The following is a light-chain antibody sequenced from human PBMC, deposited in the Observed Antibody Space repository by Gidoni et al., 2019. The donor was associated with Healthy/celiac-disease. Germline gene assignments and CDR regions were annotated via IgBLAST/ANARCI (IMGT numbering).Light chain of an antibody. CDR3: QQYGSSPWP. Sequence: EIVLPQSPGTLSLSPGERATLACRASQSVSSSYLAWYQQKPGQAHMLLIYGESSRATGIPDRFIGRCSGTDFTLTPSRLEPEDFSVYYCQQYGSSPWPFGQGTQVEIK. V-gene: IGKV3-20*01. CDR1: QSVSSSY. J-gene: IGKJ1*01. CDR2: GES.